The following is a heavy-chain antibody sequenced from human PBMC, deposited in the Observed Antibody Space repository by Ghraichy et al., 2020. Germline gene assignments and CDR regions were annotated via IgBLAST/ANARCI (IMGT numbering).Heavy chain of an antibody. J-gene: IGHJ6*02. CDR1: GFTFGDYA. CDR2: IRSKAYGGTT. Sequence: GGSLRLSCTASGFTFGDYAMSWFRQAPGKGLEWVGFIRSKAYGGTTEYAASVKGRFTISRDDSKSIAYLQMNSLKTEDTAVYYCNYYGSGSYYPGYYYYGMDVWGQGTTVTVSS. V-gene: IGHV3-49*03. D-gene: IGHD3-10*01. CDR3: NYYGSGSYYPGYYYYGMDV.